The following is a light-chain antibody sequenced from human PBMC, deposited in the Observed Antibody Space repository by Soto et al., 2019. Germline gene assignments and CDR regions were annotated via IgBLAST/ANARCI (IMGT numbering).Light chain of an antibody. CDR2: GAS. J-gene: IGKJ2*01. V-gene: IGKV3-20*01. CDR3: QQYGRSPYT. CDR1: QSVSSSY. Sequence: EIVLTQSPGTLSLSPGERATLSCRASQSVSSSYLAWYQQKPGQAPRLLLYGASSRATGIPDRFSGSASGTDFTLTISRLEPEDFVVYYCQQYGRSPYTFGQGTKLEIK.